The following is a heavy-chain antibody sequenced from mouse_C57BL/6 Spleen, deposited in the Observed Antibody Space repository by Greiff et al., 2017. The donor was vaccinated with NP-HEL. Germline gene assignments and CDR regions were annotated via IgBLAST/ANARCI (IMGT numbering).Heavy chain of an antibody. CDR1: GFTFSDYG. Sequence: EVKLVESGGGLVKPGGSLKLSCAASGFTFSDYGMHWVRQAPEKGLEWVAYISSGSSTIYYADTVKGRFTISRDNAKNTLFLQMTSLGSEDTAMYYCARSLLHAMDDWGQGTSVTVSS. CDR2: ISSGSSTI. D-gene: IGHD2-10*01. J-gene: IGHJ4*01. CDR3: ARSLLHAMDD. V-gene: IGHV5-17*01.